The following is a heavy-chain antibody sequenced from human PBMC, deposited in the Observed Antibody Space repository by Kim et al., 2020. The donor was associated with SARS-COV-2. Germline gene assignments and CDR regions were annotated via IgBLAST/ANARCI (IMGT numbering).Heavy chain of an antibody. D-gene: IGHD2-2*01. CDR3: AKDFHRYCSSTSCFLMDV. CDR2: IWYDGSNK. J-gene: IGHJ6*02. CDR1: GFTFSSYG. V-gene: IGHV3-33*06. Sequence: GGSLRLSCAASGFTFSSYGMHWVRQAPGKGLEGVAVIWYDGSNKYYADSVKGRFTISRDNSKNTLYLQMNSLRAEDTAVYYCAKDFHRYCSSTSCFLMDVWGQGTTVTVSS.